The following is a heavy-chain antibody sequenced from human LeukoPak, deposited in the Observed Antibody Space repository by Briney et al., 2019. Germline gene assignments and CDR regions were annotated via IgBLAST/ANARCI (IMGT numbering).Heavy chain of an antibody. V-gene: IGHV3-53*01. Sequence: GGSLRLSCAASGFTVSSNYLSWVRQAPGKGLEWVSVIYSGGSTYYADSVKGRFTISRDNSKNTLYLQMNSLRAEDTAVYYCAENRVSGYSDYYFDYWARAPWSPSPQ. CDR1: GFTVSSNY. J-gene: IGHJ4*02. CDR2: IYSGGST. CDR3: AENRVSGYSDYYFDY. D-gene: IGHD3-22*01.